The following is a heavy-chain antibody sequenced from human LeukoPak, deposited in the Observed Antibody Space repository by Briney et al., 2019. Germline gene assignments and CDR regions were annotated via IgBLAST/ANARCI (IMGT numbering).Heavy chain of an antibody. CDR1: GGSFSGYY. J-gene: IGHJ4*02. CDR2: INHSGST. Sequence: SETLSLTCAVYGGSFSGYYWSWIRQPPGKGLEWIGEINHSGSTSYNPSLKSRVTISVDTSKNQLSLKLSSVTAADTAVYYCASLDKYGSSSNYWGQGTLVTVSS. CDR3: ASLDKYGSSSNY. D-gene: IGHD6-6*01. V-gene: IGHV4-34*01.